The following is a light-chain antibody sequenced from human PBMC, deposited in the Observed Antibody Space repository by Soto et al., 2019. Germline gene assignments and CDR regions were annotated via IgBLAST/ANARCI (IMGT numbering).Light chain of an antibody. J-gene: IGKJ4*01. V-gene: IGKV3-20*01. CDR3: QHYGGAPLT. CDR2: GVS. CDR1: QSVYSNN. Sequence: EIVLTQSPGTLSLSPGERATLSCRASQSVYSNNIAWYQHKPGQAPRLLIYGVSSRATGIPDRFSGSGSGTDFTLTIIRLEPEDFAVYYCQHYGGAPLTFGGGTKVEI.